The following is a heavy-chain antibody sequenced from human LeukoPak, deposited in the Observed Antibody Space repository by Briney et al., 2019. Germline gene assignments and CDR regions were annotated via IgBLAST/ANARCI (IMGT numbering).Heavy chain of an antibody. V-gene: IGHV4-59*01. CDR3: ARWVAIFDWFYGMDV. CDR2: IYYSGST. J-gene: IGHJ6*02. Sequence: SETLSLTCTVSGGSISSYYWSWIRQPPGKGLEWIGYIYYSGSTNYNPSLKSRVTISVDTSKNQFSLKLSSVTAADTAVYYCARWVAIFDWFYGMDVWGQGTTVTVSS. CDR1: GGSISSYY. D-gene: IGHD3-9*01.